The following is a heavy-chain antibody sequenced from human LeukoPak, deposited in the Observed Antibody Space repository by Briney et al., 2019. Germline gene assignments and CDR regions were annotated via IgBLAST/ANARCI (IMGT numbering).Heavy chain of an antibody. CDR1: GYTFTSYD. J-gene: IGHJ4*02. D-gene: IGHD3-16*02. V-gene: IGHV1-8*01. CDR3: ARVGELWFQFDY. Sequence: ASVKVSCKASGYTFTSYDINWVRQATGQGLEWMGWMNPNSGNTGYAQKFQGRVTMTRNTSMSTAYMELSSLRSEDTAVYYCARVGELWFQFDYWGQGTLVTVSS. CDR2: MNPNSGNT.